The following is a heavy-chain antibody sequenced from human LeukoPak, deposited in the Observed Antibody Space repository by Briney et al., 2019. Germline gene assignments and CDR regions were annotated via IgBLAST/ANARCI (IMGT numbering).Heavy chain of an antibody. J-gene: IGHJ4*02. Sequence: ASVKVSCKASGYTFTGYYMHWVRQAPGQGLEWMGWINPNSGGTNYAQKFQGRVTITRNTSISTAYMELSSLRSEDTAVYYCARERFGSIGLWYWGQGTLVTVSS. CDR2: INPNSGGT. D-gene: IGHD3-10*01. V-gene: IGHV1-2*02. CDR3: ARERFGSIGLWY. CDR1: GYTFTGYY.